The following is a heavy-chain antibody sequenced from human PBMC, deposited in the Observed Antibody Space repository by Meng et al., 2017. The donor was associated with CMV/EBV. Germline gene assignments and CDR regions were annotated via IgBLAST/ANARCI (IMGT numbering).Heavy chain of an antibody. D-gene: IGHD2-21*01. CDR1: GFTFSSYA. Sequence: GGSLRLSCAASGFTFSSYAMHWVRQAPGKGLVWVSRINSDGSSTSYADSVKGRFTISRDNAKNTLYLQMNSLRAEDTAVYYCARVVAYCGGDCPSYYFDYWGQGTLVTVSS. CDR3: ARVVAYCGGDCPSYYFDY. J-gene: IGHJ4*02. CDR2: INSDGSST. V-gene: IGHV3-74*01.